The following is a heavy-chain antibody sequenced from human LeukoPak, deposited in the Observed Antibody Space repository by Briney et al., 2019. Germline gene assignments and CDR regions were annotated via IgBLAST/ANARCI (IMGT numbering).Heavy chain of an antibody. CDR3: ARVDCSGDSCYSAGY. CDR1: GYTFFYYG. Sequence: ASVKVSCKASGYTFFYYGVTWVRQVPGQGLEWMGWISVDNGKTNYAQKLQGRVTLTTDISTGTAYMELRGLRSDDTAVYYCARVDCSGDSCYSAGYWGQGTLVTVSS. V-gene: IGHV1-18*01. CDR2: ISVDNGKT. J-gene: IGHJ4*02. D-gene: IGHD2-15*01.